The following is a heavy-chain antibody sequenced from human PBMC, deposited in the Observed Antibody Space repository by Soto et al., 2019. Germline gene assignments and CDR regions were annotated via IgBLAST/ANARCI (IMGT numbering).Heavy chain of an antibody. Sequence: PGGSLRLSCAASGFTFSDYYMSWIRQAPGKGLEWVSYISSSGDIIYYADSVKGRFTTSRDNAKNSPYLQMNSLRAEDTAVYYCARDLGYYASDGYFDYWGQGTLVTVSS. J-gene: IGHJ4*02. D-gene: IGHD3-22*01. CDR3: ARDLGYYASDGYFDY. CDR2: ISSSGDII. V-gene: IGHV3-11*01. CDR1: GFTFSDYY.